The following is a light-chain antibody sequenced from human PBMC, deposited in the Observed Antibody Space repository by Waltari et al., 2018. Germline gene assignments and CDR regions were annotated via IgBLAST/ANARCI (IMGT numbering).Light chain of an antibody. V-gene: IGLV2-23*02. J-gene: IGLJ3*02. Sequence: QSALTQPASVSGSPGQSIPISCTGTSSDVGFYTLVSWYQQHPYKAPKLLVYEVIERPSGVSTRFSGSKSGNTASLTISGLQAEDEADYYCCSYAGRNIWVFGGGTKVTVL. CDR2: EVI. CDR1: SSDVGFYTL. CDR3: CSYAGRNIWV.